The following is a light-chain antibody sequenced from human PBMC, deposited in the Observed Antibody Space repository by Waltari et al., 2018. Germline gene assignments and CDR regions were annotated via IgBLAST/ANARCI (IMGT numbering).Light chain of an antibody. Sequence: EIVLTQSPATLSLSPVARATLSCWASQSISSHIAWYQHKPGQAPRLLVYDASNRATGIPARFSGSGSGTDFTLTIGSLEPEDFAVYYCQHGHTWPLSFGGGTKVEI. CDR2: DAS. V-gene: IGKV3-11*01. J-gene: IGKJ4*01. CDR1: QSISSH. CDR3: QHGHTWPLS.